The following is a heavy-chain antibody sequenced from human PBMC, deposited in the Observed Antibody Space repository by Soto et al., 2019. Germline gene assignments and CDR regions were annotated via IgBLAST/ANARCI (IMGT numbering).Heavy chain of an antibody. D-gene: IGHD3-3*01. V-gene: IGHV3-30*18. CDR3: AKIYDFWSGYYPDAPFDY. Sequence: VQLLESGGGLVQPGGSLRLSCAASGFTFSSYGMHWVRQAPGKGLEWVAVISYDGSNKYYADSVKGRFTISRDNSKNTLYLQMNSLRAEDTAVYYCAKIYDFWSGYYPDAPFDYWGQGTLVTVSS. CDR1: GFTFSSYG. J-gene: IGHJ4*02. CDR2: ISYDGSNK.